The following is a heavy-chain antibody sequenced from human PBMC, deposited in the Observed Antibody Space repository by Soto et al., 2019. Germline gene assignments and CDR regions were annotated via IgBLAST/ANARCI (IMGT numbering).Heavy chain of an antibody. CDR1: GIVFSDY. V-gene: IGHV3-11*01. D-gene: IGHD3-16*01. J-gene: IGHJ5*02. CDR3: ARLPFPWVGVDT. Sequence: QVQLVESGGGLVKPGGSLRLSCAASGIVFSDYMSWVRQAPGTGLEWLSYISGSGRTIYSADSVKGRFTISRDNATNSLYLHMNNVRTEDTAVYYCARLPFPWVGVDTWGQGTLVTVSS. CDR2: ISGSGRTI.